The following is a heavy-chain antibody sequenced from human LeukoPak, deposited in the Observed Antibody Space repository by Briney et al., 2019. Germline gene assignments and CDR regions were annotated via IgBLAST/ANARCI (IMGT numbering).Heavy chain of an antibody. D-gene: IGHD3-22*01. V-gene: IGHV4-59*01. CDR2: IYYSVTS. CDR3: ARVTGYMIEDYFDY. Sequence: SETLSLTCTVSGDSISTYYWSWIRQPPGKGLEWIGYIYYSVTSDYNPSLKSRVTMSVDMSTNQISLKLSSVTAADTAVYYCARVTGYMIEDYFDYWGQGTLVTVSS. CDR1: GDSISTYY. J-gene: IGHJ4*02.